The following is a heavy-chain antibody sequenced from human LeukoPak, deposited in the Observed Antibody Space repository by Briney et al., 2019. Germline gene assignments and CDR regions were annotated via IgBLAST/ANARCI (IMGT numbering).Heavy chain of an antibody. CDR1: GFTFSSYS. CDR3: ARKPPRVRRIAVAGTFDY. J-gene: IGHJ4*02. CDR2: ISSSSSYI. Sequence: GGSLRLSCAASGFTFSSYSMNWVRQAPGKGLEWVSSISSSSSYIYYADSVKGRLTISRDNAKNSLYLQMNSLRAEDTAVYYCARKPPRVRRIAVAGTFDYWGQGTLVTVSS. D-gene: IGHD6-19*01. V-gene: IGHV3-21*01.